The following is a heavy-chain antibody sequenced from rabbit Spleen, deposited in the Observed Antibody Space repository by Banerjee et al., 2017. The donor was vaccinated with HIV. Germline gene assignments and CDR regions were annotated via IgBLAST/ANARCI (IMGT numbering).Heavy chain of an antibody. D-gene: IGHD1-1*01. CDR3: ARDLTGVIGWNFGW. V-gene: IGHV1S40*01. CDR2: IDTNNGDT. J-gene: IGHJ4*01. CDR1: GFSFSSNW. Sequence: QSLEESGGGLVKPGASLTLTCTVSGFSFSSNWICWVRQAPGKGLEWIACIDTNNGDTDYANWPKGRFTISKTSSTTVTLQLTSLTAADTATYFCARDLTGVIGWNFGWWGQGTLVTVS.